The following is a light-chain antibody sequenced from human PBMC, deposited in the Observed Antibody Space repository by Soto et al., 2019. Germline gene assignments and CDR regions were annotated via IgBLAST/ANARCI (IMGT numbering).Light chain of an antibody. J-gene: IGKJ1*01. Sequence: DIQMTQSPSPLSASVGDRVTITCRACQNIDTYLNWYLQKPGQAPKLLIYSAYSLQSGVSPRFSGDGSGTDFTLTISSLQPEDFATYYCQQSYNFPRTFGQGTTV. CDR1: QNIDTY. CDR3: QQSYNFPRT. V-gene: IGKV1-39*01. CDR2: SAY.